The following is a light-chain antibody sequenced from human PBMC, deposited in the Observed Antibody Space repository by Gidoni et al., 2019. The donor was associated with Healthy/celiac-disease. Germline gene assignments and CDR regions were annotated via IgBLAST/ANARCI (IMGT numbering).Light chain of an antibody. Sequence: QSALTQPRSVSGPPAQSVTISCTGTSSDVGGYNYVSWYQQHPGKAPKLMIYDVSKRPSGFPDRFSGSKSGNTASLTISGLQAEDEADYSCCSYAGSYPLYVFGTGTKVTVL. V-gene: IGLV2-11*01. CDR1: SSDVGGYNY. CDR3: CSYAGSYPLYV. CDR2: DVS. J-gene: IGLJ1*01.